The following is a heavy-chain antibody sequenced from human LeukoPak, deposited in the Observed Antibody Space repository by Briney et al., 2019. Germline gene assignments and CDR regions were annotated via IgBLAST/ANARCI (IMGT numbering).Heavy chain of an antibody. CDR1: GFTFDDYG. Sequence: GGSLRLSCAASGFTFDDYGMSWVRQAPGKGLEWVSGINWNGGSTGYADSVKGRFTISRDNAKNSLYLQMNSLRAEDTALYYCVRIAARIIRAAFDIWGQGTMVTVSS. J-gene: IGHJ3*02. V-gene: IGHV3-20*04. CDR3: VRIAARIIRAAFDI. CDR2: INWNGGST. D-gene: IGHD6-6*01.